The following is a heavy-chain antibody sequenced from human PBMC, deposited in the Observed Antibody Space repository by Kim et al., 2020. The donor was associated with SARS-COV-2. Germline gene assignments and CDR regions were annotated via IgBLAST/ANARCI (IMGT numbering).Heavy chain of an antibody. V-gene: IGHV4-59*08. J-gene: IGHJ6*03. Sequence: PSLKSRVTISVDTSKNQFSLKLSSVTAADTAVYYCARLLRRGGYYYYMDVWGKGTTVTVSS. CDR3: ARLLRRGGYYYYMDV.